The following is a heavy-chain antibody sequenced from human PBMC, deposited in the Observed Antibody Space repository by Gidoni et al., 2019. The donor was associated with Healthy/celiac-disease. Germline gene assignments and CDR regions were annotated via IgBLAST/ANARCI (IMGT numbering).Heavy chain of an antibody. CDR3: ARDIRGSSGWYGAFDY. CDR1: GFTFSSYS. V-gene: IGHV3-21*01. Sequence: EVQLVESGGGLVQPGGSLRLSCAASGFTFSSYSMNWVRQAPGKGLEWVSSISSSSSYIYYADSVKGRFTISRDNAKNSLYLQMNSLRAEDTAVYYCARDIRGSSGWYGAFDYWGQGTLVTVSS. CDR2: ISSSSSYI. D-gene: IGHD6-19*01. J-gene: IGHJ4*02.